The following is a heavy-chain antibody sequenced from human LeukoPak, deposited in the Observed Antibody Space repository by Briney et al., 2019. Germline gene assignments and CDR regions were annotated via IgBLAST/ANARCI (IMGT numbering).Heavy chain of an antibody. V-gene: IGHV4-30-4*01. CDR3: ARATYYYGSGSYQDY. D-gene: IGHD3-10*01. CDR2: IYYSGST. CDR1: GGSISSGDYY. J-gene: IGHJ4*02. Sequence: SQTLSLTCTVSGGSISSGDYYWSWIRQPPGKGLEWIGYIYYSGSTYYNPSLKSRVTISVDTSKNQFSLKLSSVTAADTAVYYCARATYYYGSGSYQDYWGQGTLVTVPS.